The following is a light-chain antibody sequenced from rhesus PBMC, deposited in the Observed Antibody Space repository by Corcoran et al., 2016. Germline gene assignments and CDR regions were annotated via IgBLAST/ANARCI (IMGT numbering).Light chain of an antibody. J-gene: IGKJ3*01. Sequence: EIVMTQSPATLSLSPGERAMFSCRASQSVNSYVAWYQQKPNQAPRLLFYGASRRASGIPDRFSVSGSATEFTLIVSSLEPEDVGVYYCQQYYKWNTFGPGTKLDIK. CDR3: QQYYKWNT. CDR2: GAS. V-gene: IGKV3S9*01. CDR1: QSVNSY.